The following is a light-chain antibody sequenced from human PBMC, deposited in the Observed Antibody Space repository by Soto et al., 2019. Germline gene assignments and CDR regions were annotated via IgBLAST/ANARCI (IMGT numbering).Light chain of an antibody. V-gene: IGLV2-23*01. CDR2: EGS. Sequence: QSALTQPASVSGSPGQSITISCTGTSSDVGSYNLVSWYQQHPGKAPKLMIYEGSKRPSGVSNRFSGSKSGNTASLTISGLQAEDEADYSCCSYADGSTYVVFGGGTKLTVL. CDR1: SSDVGSYNL. CDR3: CSYADGSTYVV. J-gene: IGLJ2*01.